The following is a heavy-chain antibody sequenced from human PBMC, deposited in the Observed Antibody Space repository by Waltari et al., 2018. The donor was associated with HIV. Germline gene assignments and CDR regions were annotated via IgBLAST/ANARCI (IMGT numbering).Heavy chain of an antibody. V-gene: IGHV4-59*01. D-gene: IGHD1-1*01. J-gene: IGHJ5*02. CDR3: ARGGILERLDRGHNWFDP. Sequence: QVQLQESGPGLVKPSETLSLTCTVSGGSISSYYWSWIRQPPGKGLEWIGYIYYSGSTNYNPSLKSRVTISVDTSKNQFSLKLSSVTAADTAVYYCARGGILERLDRGHNWFDPWGQGTLVTVSS. CDR2: IYYSGST. CDR1: GGSISSYY.